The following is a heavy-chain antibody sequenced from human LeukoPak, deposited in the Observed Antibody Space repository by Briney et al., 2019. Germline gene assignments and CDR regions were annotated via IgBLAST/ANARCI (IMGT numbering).Heavy chain of an antibody. D-gene: IGHD3-10*01. CDR1: GFTFSDYG. CDR2: ISGSGDNT. J-gene: IGHJ6*03. V-gene: IGHV3-23*01. Sequence: GGSLRLSCTASGFTFSDYGMSWVRRAPGKGPEWVSAISGSGDNTYYADSVKGRFTISRDNSKNTLYLQMNSLRVGDTALYYCAKWFPYYYGSGRTYYYYYMDVWGKGTTVTVSS. CDR3: AKWFPYYYGSGRTYYYYYMDV.